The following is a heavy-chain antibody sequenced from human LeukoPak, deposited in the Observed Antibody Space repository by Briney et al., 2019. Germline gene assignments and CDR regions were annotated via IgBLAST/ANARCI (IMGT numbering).Heavy chain of an antibody. CDR1: GFTFDDYA. V-gene: IGHV3-9*01. Sequence: GGSLRLSCAASGFTFDDYAMHWVRQVPGRGLEWVSSISWNSGRIDYADSVKGRFSISRDNAKDSLYLQMNSLRAEDTALYYCARDFGYSTSSTNYFDFWGQGTLVTVSS. J-gene: IGHJ4*02. CDR2: ISWNSGRI. CDR3: ARDFGYSTSSTNYFDF. D-gene: IGHD6-6*01.